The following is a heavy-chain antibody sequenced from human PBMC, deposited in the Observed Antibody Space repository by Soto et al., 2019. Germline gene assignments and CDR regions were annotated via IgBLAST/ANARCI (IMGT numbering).Heavy chain of an antibody. CDR3: ARDGREWYPGYYFDY. J-gene: IGHJ4*02. D-gene: IGHD3-3*01. V-gene: IGHV3-33*01. CDR2: IWYDGSNK. CDR1: GFTFSSYG. Sequence: QVQLVESGGGVVQPGRSLRLSCAASGFTFSSYGMHWVRQAPGKGLEWVAVIWYDGSNKYYADSVKGRFTISRDNSKNTLYLQMNSLRAEDTAVYYCARDGREWYPGYYFDYWGQGTLVTVSS.